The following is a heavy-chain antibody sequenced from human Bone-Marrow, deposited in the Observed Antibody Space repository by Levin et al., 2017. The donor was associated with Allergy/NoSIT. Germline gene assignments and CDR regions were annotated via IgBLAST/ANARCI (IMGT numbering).Heavy chain of an antibody. V-gene: IGHV3-15*01. Sequence: GESLKISCAASGFTFIDAWMSWVRQAPGKGLEWVGRVKSKSDGETTEYAAPVKGRFTISRDDSTNTLFLEMNGLKTDDTAVYYCTTIAFIDYWGQGTLVTVSS. CDR3: TTIAFIDY. J-gene: IGHJ4*02. CDR1: GFTFIDAW. CDR2: VKSKSDGETT. D-gene: IGHD3-3*02.